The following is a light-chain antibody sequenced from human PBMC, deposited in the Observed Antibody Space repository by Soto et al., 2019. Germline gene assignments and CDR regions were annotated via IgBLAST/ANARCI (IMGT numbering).Light chain of an antibody. Sequence: QSALTQPASVSGSPGQSITISCTGTSSDVGGYNYVSWYQQHPGKAPKLMIYDVNNRPSGVSNRFSGSKSGNTASLTISGIQPEDEADYYCSSYTGSSTYVVFGGGTKLTVL. V-gene: IGLV2-14*01. CDR3: SSYTGSSTYVV. CDR2: DVN. CDR1: SSDVGGYNY. J-gene: IGLJ2*01.